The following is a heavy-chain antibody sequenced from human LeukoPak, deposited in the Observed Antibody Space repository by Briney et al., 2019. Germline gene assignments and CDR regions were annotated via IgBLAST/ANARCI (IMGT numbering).Heavy chain of an antibody. CDR3: AKVRGGLYYHGSGSYYMNY. CDR2: ISGSGGST. J-gene: IGHJ4*02. Sequence: GGSLRLSCAASGFTFSSYAMSWVRQAPGKGLEWVSAISGSGGSTYYADSVKGRFTISRDNSKNTLYLQMNSLRAEDTAVYYCAKVRGGLYYHGSGSYYMNYWGQGTLVTVSS. D-gene: IGHD3-10*01. V-gene: IGHV3-23*01. CDR1: GFTFSSYA.